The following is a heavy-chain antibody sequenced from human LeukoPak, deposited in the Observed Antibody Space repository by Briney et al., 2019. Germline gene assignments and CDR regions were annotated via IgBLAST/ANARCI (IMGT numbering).Heavy chain of an antibody. V-gene: IGHV3-30*18. CDR3: AKGLERESRLDS. Sequence: GALRLPWSPFWFTFSWFGHAWVRQGPGKGLEWVAVISYDGIKKYYADSVKGRFTISRDNSRNTLYLQMNSLRAEDTALYYCAKGLERESRLDSWGQGTLVTVSS. J-gene: IGHJ4*02. CDR1: WFTFSWFG. CDR2: ISYDGIKK. D-gene: IGHD1-1*01.